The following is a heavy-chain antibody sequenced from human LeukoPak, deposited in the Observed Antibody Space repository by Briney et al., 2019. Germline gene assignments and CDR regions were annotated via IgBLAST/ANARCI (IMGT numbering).Heavy chain of an antibody. CDR3: AKDYGGNSELILYY. Sequence: GRSLRLSCAASGFTFDDYAMHWVRQAPGKGLEWVSGISWNSGSIGYADSVKGRFTISRDNAKNSLYLQMNSLRAEDTALYYCAKDYGGNSELILYYWGQGTLVTVSS. D-gene: IGHD4-17*01. CDR1: GFTFDDYA. V-gene: IGHV3-9*01. J-gene: IGHJ4*02. CDR2: ISWNSGSI.